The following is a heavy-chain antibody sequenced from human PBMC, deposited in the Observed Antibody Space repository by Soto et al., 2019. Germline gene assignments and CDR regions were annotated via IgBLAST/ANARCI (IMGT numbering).Heavy chain of an antibody. V-gene: IGHV3-33*01. CDR1: GFTFSSYG. Sequence: QVQLVASGGGVVQPGRSLRLSCAGSGFTFSSYGLHWVRQAPGKGLEWVAVIWYDGRNKYYAESVKGRFTIYRDNSRNTLYLQMNSLKAEDTAVYYCARDELARRRSWSYAGNWFDPWGQGTLVTVSS. CDR3: ARDELARRRSWSYAGNWFDP. CDR2: IWYDGRNK. J-gene: IGHJ5*02. D-gene: IGHD1-26*01.